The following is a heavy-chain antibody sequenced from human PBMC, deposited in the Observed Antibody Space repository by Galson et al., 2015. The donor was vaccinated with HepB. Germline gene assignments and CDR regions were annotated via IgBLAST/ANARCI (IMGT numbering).Heavy chain of an antibody. V-gene: IGHV3-66*01. CDR3: ARGGYLYYFDY. CDR2: IYSGGST. J-gene: IGHJ4*02. CDR1: GFTVSSNY. D-gene: IGHD3-22*01. Sequence: SLRLSCAASGFTVSSNYMSWVRQAPGKGLEWVSVIYSGGSTYYADSVRGRFTISRDNSKNTLYLQMDSLRAEDTAVYYCARGGYLYYFDYWGQGTLVTVSS.